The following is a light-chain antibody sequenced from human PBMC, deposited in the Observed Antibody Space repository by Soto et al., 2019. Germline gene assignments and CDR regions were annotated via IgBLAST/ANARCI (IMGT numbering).Light chain of an antibody. CDR3: NSYTSSSTTV. V-gene: IGLV2-14*01. CDR1: SSDVGGYNY. Sequence: QSVLTQPASVSGPPGQSITISCTGTSSDVGGYNYVSWYQQHPGKAPKLMIYEVSNRPSGVSNRFSGSKSGNTASLTISGLQAEDEADYYCNSYTSSSTTVFGTGTKVTVL. J-gene: IGLJ1*01. CDR2: EVS.